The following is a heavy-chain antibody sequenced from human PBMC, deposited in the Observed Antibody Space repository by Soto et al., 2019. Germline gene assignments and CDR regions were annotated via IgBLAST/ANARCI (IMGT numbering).Heavy chain of an antibody. Sequence: PAGSLRLSCAASGFTFNIYGMHWVRQAPDKGLEWVALISYDGSNQYYADSVKGRFTISRDNSKNTLFLQMNSLRADDTAVYYCAKDQASGQGSFDSWGQGTLVTVSS. CDR2: ISYDGSNQ. CDR1: GFTFNIYG. V-gene: IGHV3-30*18. CDR3: AKDQASGQGSFDS. J-gene: IGHJ4*02.